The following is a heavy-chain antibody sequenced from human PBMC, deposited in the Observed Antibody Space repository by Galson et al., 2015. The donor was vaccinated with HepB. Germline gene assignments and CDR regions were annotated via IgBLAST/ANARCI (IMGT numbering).Heavy chain of an antibody. J-gene: IGHJ4*02. V-gene: IGHV3-33*08. Sequence: SLRLSCAASGFTFSSYGMHWVRQAPGKGLEWVAVIWYDGSNKYYADSVKGRFTISRDNSKNTLYLQMNSLRAEDTAVYYCARGPGGPEVVTLDFDYWGQGTLVTVSS. D-gene: IGHD4-23*01. CDR1: GFTFSSYG. CDR3: ARGPGGPEVVTLDFDY. CDR2: IWYDGSNK.